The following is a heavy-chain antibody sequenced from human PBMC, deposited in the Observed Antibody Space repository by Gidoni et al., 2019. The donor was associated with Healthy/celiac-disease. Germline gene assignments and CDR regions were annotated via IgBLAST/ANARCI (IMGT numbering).Heavy chain of an antibody. CDR2: IYYSGST. CDR3: ARDLDYYDSSGYSVEFAFDY. CDR1: GGSISSSSYY. D-gene: IGHD3-22*01. Sequence: QLQLQESGPELVKPSETLSLTCTVSGGSISSSSYYWGWIRQPPGKGLEWIGSIYYSGSTYYNPSLKSRVTISVDTSKNQFSLKLSSVTAADTAVYYCARDLDYYDSSGYSVEFAFDYWGQGTLVTVSS. V-gene: IGHV4-39*07. J-gene: IGHJ4*02.